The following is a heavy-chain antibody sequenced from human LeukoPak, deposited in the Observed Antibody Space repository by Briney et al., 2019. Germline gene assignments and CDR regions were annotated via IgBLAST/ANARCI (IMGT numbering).Heavy chain of an antibody. D-gene: IGHD1-26*01. J-gene: IGHJ1*01. V-gene: IGHV3-30*03. CDR1: GFTFSSYG. Sequence: GGSLRLSCAASGFTFSSYGVHWVRQAPGKGLEGVAVISYDGNNEYYADSVKGRFTISRDNFKNTLYLQMNSLRAEDTAVYYCAGQGAMTGRVDYFQHWGQGTLVTVSS. CDR3: AGQGAMTGRVDYFQH. CDR2: ISYDGNNE.